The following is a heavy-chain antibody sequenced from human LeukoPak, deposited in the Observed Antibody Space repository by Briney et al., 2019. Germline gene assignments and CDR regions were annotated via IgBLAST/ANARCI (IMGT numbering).Heavy chain of an antibody. V-gene: IGHV3-30*02. CDR2: IWYDGSNK. Sequence: GGSLRLSCVASGFTFSNYGMHWVRQAPGKGLEWVTFIWYDGSNKYYADSVKGRFTISRDNSKNTLYLQMNSLRAEDTAVYYCAKGRKPGYYMDVWGKGTTVTISS. CDR3: AKGRKPGYYMDV. D-gene: IGHD1-14*01. J-gene: IGHJ6*03. CDR1: GFTFSNYG.